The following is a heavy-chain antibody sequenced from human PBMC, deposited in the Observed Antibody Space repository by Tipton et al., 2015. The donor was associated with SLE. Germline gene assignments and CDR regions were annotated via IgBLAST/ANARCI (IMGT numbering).Heavy chain of an antibody. CDR2: INHSGST. CDR1: GGSFSGYY. J-gene: IGHJ3*02. V-gene: IGHV4-34*01. CDR3: ARGEMDVFDI. Sequence: TLSLTCAVYGGSFSGYYRTWIRQPPGKGLEWIGEINHSGSTNYNPALKSRVTMSVDRSKNQFSLKMSSVTAADTAVYYCARGEMDVFDIWGQGTVVSVSS.